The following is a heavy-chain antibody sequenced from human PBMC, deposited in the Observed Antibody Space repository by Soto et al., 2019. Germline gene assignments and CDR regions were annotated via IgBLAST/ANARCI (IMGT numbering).Heavy chain of an antibody. CDR3: AREEGDSATYGNNWFDP. CDR1: GGSISNYY. D-gene: IGHD1-26*01. J-gene: IGHJ5*02. Sequence: PSETPSLTCTVSGGSISNYYWSWIRQPAGKGLVWIGRIYTSGSTSYNPSLKSRVTMSVDTSKNQFSLKLSSVTAADTAVYFCAREEGDSATYGNNWFDPWGQGTLVTVSS. CDR2: IYTSGST. V-gene: IGHV4-4*07.